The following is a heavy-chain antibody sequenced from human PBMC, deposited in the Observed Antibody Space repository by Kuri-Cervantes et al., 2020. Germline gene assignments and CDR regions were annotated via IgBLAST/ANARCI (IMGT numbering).Heavy chain of an antibody. Sequence: GESLKISCAASGFTFSDYYMSWIRQAPGKGLEWVSYISSSGSTIYHADSVKGRFTISRDNAKNSLYLQMNSLRAEDTAVYYCARVPGDQESNWFDPWGQGTLVTVSS. J-gene: IGHJ5*02. CDR1: GFTFSDYY. D-gene: IGHD2-21*02. CDR3: ARVPGDQESNWFDP. CDR2: ISSSGSTI. V-gene: IGHV3-11*01.